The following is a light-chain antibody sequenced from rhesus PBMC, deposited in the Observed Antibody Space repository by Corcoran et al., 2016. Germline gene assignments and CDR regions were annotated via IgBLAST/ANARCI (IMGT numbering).Light chain of an antibody. Sequence: DIQMTQSPSSLSASVGDTVTITCRASQDISHWLAWYQQSPGKAPKLLIYKASSLQSGVPSRVTGSGSGTDFTLTISSLQSEDFGTYYCQQFSIRPLTFGGGTKVEI. J-gene: IGKJ4*01. V-gene: IGKV1-22*01. CDR3: QQFSIRPLT. CDR2: KAS. CDR1: QDISHW.